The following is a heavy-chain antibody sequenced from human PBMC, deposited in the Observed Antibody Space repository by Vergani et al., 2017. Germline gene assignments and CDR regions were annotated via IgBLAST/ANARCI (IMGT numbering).Heavy chain of an antibody. CDR2: IIPILGIA. CDR3: AGLSTDGDPEYFQH. J-gene: IGHJ1*01. D-gene: IGHD4-17*01. V-gene: IGHV1-69*04. Sequence: QVQLVQSGAEVKKPGSSVKVSCKASGGTFSSYAISWVRKAPGQGLEWMGRIIPILGIANYAQKFQGRVTITADKSTSTAYMELSSLRSEDTAVYYCAGLSTDGDPEYFQHWGQGTLVTVSS. CDR1: GGTFSSYA.